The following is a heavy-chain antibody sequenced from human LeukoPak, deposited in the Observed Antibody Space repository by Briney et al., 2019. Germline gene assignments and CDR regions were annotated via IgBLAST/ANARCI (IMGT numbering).Heavy chain of an antibody. CDR3: ALHGYYDILTGYHNWFDP. J-gene: IGHJ5*02. CDR2: ISAYNGNT. D-gene: IGHD3-9*01. V-gene: IGHV1-18*01. Sequence: GASVKVSCKASGYTFTSYGISWGRQAPGQGLEWMGWISAYNGNTNYAQKLQGRVTMTTDTSTSTAYMELRSLRSDDTAVYYCALHGYYDILTGYHNWFDPWGQGTLVTVSS. CDR1: GYTFTSYG.